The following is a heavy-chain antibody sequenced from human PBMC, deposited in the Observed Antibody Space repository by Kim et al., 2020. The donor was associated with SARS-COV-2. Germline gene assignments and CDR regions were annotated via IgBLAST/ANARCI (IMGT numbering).Heavy chain of an antibody. Sequence: GGSLRLSCAASGFTVSRNYMSWVRQAPGKGLEWVSVIYSGGSTYYADSVKGRFTISRDNSKNTLYLQMNSLRAEDTAVYYCARDRRYCSGGSWCYYYGMDVWGQGTTVTVSS. V-gene: IGHV3-53*01. CDR1: GFTVSRNY. D-gene: IGHD2-15*01. CDR3: ARDRRYCSGGSWCYYYGMDV. CDR2: IYSGGST. J-gene: IGHJ6*02.